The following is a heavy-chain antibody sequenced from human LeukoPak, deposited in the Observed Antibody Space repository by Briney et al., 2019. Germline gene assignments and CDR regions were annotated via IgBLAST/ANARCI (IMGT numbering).Heavy chain of an antibody. CDR3: AREGSRSSLGGYGY. Sequence: ASVKVSCKASGYSFRSYYINWVRQAPGQGLEWMGLINPGGDYIKYAQTFQGRVTMTRDTSTNTVYMHLSSLRSEDTAIYYCAREGSRSSLGGYGYWGQGTLVTVSS. CDR2: INPGGDYI. D-gene: IGHD6-6*01. V-gene: IGHV1-46*01. CDR1: GYSFRSYY. J-gene: IGHJ4*02.